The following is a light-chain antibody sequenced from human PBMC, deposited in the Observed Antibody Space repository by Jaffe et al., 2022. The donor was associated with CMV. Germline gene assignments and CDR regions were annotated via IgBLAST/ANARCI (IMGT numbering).Light chain of an antibody. V-gene: IGLV3-1*01. CDR2: QDT. J-gene: IGLJ2*01. CDR3: QAWDTSKV. Sequence: SFELTQPPSVNVSPGQTANITCSGDKLGSKYICWYQQKPGQSPMLVIYQDTKRPSGIPERFSGSNSGDTATLTISGAQALDEADYYCQAWDTSKVFGGGTKLTVL. CDR1: KLGSKY.